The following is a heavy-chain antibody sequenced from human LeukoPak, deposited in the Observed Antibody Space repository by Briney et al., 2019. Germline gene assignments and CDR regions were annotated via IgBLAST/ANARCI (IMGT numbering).Heavy chain of an antibody. CDR1: GFTFSSYA. V-gene: IGHV3-23*01. CDR2: ISGSGGST. J-gene: IGHJ4*02. D-gene: IGHD3-10*01. CDR3: AKGSATMVRGVIDY. Sequence: PGGSLRLSCAASGFTFSSYALSWVRQAPGKGLEWVSAISGSGGSTYYAHSVKGRFTISRDNSKNTLYLQMNSLRAEDTAVYYCAKGSATMVRGVIDYWGQGTLVTVSS.